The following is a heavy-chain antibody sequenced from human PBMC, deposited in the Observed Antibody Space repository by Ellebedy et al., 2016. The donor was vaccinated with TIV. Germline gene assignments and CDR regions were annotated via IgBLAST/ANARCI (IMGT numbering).Heavy chain of an antibody. CDR2: INHSGST. CDR3: ARGPYSSGWYSHYGMDV. CDR1: GGSFSGYY. Sequence: SETLSLTXAVYGGSFSGYYWSWIRQPPGKGLEWIGEINHSGSTNYNPSLKSRVTISVDTSKNQFSLKLSSVTAADTAVYYCARGPYSSGWYSHYGMDVWGQGTTVTVSS. J-gene: IGHJ6*02. D-gene: IGHD6-19*01. V-gene: IGHV4-34*01.